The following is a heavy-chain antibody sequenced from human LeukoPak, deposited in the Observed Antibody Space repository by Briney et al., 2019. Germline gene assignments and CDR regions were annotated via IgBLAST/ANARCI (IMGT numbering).Heavy chain of an antibody. Sequence: ASVKVSCKASGYTFTSYGISWVRQAPGQGLEWMGWISAYNGNTNYAQKLQGRVTMTTDTSTSTAYMELRSLRSDDTAVYYCAREYSSPYYYYGMDVWGQGAAVTVSS. CDR1: GYTFTSYG. CDR2: ISAYNGNT. D-gene: IGHD6-13*01. V-gene: IGHV1-18*01. J-gene: IGHJ6*02. CDR3: AREYSSPYYYYGMDV.